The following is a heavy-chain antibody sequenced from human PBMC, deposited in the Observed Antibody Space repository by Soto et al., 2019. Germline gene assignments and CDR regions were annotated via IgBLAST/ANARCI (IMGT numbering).Heavy chain of an antibody. V-gene: IGHV1-69*13. CDR3: ASSFRHPGGPQPNWFDP. D-gene: IGHD1-1*01. Sequence: SVKVSCKASGGTFSSYAISWVRQAPGQGLEWMGGIIPIFGTANYAQKFQGRVTITADESTSTAYMELSSLRSEDTAVYYCASSFRHPGGPQPNWFDPWGQGTLVPVSS. J-gene: IGHJ5*02. CDR1: GGTFSSYA. CDR2: IIPIFGTA.